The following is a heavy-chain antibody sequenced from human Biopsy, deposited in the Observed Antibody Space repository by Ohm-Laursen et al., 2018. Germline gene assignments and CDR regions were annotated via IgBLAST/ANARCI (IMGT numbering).Heavy chain of an antibody. CDR2: IVVGSGHT. V-gene: IGHV1-58*01. CDR1: GFTFSSSA. Sequence: SVKVSCKASGFTFSSSAVQWVRQARGQCLEWIGWIVVGSGHTNYAQKFQERVTITRDMSTSTAYMELTSLRSEDTAVYYCAATSTLYYYYYAMDVWDQGTTITVSS. CDR3: AATSTLYYYYYAMDV. J-gene: IGHJ6*02.